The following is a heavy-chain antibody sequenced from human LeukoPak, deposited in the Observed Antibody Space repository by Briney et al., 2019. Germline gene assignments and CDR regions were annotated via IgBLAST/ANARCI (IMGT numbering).Heavy chain of an antibody. Sequence: PSETLSLTCTVSGGSISSSSYYWSWIRQPPGKGLEWIGYIYYSGSTNYNPSLKSRVTISVDTSKNQFSLKLSSVTAADTAVYYCARGRLDTASDYWGQGTLVTVSS. D-gene: IGHD5-18*01. J-gene: IGHJ4*02. CDR3: ARGRLDTASDY. CDR1: GGSISSSSYY. CDR2: IYYSGST. V-gene: IGHV4-61*01.